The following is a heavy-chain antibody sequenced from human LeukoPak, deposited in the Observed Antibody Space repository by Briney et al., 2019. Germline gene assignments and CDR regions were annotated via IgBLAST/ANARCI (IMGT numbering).Heavy chain of an antibody. D-gene: IGHD1-26*01. CDR2: ISNSGYNT. J-gene: IGHJ4*02. CDR1: GFSVSSCA. Sequence: GGSLRLSCAASGFSVSSCAMSWVRQAPGKGVEWVSTISNSGYNTWYADSVKGRFTISRDNSQNTLYLQMSSLRAEDTALYYCARHDGSSFIYYVDHWGQGALVTVSS. V-gene: IGHV3-23*01. CDR3: ARHDGSSFIYYVDH.